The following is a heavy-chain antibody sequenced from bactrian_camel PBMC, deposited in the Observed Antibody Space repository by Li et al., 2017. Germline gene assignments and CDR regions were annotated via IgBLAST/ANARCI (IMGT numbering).Heavy chain of an antibody. V-gene: IGHV3S40*01. CDR2: VSSAGTGT. CDR3: AAGPYKDYSP. J-gene: IGHJ4*01. Sequence: DVQLVESGGGSVQAGGSLTLTCEASGLTFRSYDMNWARQAPGEELEWVATVSSAGTGTLYAESVKGRFTIWRDNTKNTVWLRMNSLKPEDTVVYSCAAGPYKDYSPRGQGTQVTVS. D-gene: IGHD4*01. CDR1: GLTFRSYD.